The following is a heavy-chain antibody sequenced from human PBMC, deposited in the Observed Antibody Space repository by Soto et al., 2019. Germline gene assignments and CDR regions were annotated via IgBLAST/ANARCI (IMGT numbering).Heavy chain of an antibody. V-gene: IGHV3-23*01. J-gene: IGHJ4*02. CDR3: AKDLIYGYNSGRPFDS. CDR1: GFTFSSFA. Sequence: EVHLLESGGGLVQPGGSLRLSCAASGFTFSSFAMSWVRQAPGKGLEWVSAIGSRGDSTYYADSVKGRFTISRDNSKNTLYLQMNSLRAEDTVVYYCAKDLIYGYNSGRPFDSWGQGTLVTVSS. CDR2: IGSRGDST. D-gene: IGHD6-19*01.